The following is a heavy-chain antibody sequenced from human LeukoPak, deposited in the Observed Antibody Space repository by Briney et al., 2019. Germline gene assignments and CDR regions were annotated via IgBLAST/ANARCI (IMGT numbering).Heavy chain of an antibody. CDR2: INPNTGGT. CDR3: ARPLRVTMIRGAAFRASSDFDP. V-gene: IGHV1-2*02. Sequence: ASVKVSCKASGGTFSSYAISWVRQAPGQGLEWMGWINPNTGGTKYAQRFQDRVTMTRDTSISTAYMEVSRLRYDDTAVYYCARPLRVTMIRGAAFRASSDFDPWGQGTLVTVSS. J-gene: IGHJ5*02. D-gene: IGHD3-10*01. CDR1: GGTFSSYA.